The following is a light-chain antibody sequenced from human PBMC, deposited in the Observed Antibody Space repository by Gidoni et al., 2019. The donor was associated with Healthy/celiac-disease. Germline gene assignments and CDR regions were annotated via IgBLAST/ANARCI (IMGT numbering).Light chain of an antibody. CDR2: GAS. V-gene: IGKV3-15*01. CDR3: QEYNNWPPWT. CDR1: QSVSSN. J-gene: IGKJ1*01. Sequence: EIVMTQSPATLSVAPGERATLSCRASQSVSSNLAWYQQKPGQAPRLRIYGASTRATGIPARFSGSWSGTEFTLTISSLQSEDFAVYYCQEYNNWPPWTFGQWTKVELK.